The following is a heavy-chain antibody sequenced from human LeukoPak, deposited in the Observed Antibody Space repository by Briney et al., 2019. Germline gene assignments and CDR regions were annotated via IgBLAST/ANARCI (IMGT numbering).Heavy chain of an antibody. V-gene: IGHV4-34*01. Sequence: SETLSLTCAVYGGSFSGYYWSWIRQPPGKGLEWIGEINHSGSTNYNPSLKSRVTISVDTSKNQFSLKLSSVTAADTAVYYCARHPYYYDSSGDYWGQGTLVTVSS. CDR1: GGSFSGYY. J-gene: IGHJ4*02. D-gene: IGHD3-22*01. CDR2: INHSGST. CDR3: ARHPYYYDSSGDY.